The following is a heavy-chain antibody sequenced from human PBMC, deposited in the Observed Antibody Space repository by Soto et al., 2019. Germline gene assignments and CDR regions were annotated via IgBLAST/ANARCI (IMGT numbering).Heavy chain of an antibody. CDR1: GFTFSGAA. CDR2: IRSKANSYAT. CDR3: TRQVDIGAAGPFGY. J-gene: IGHJ4*02. D-gene: IGHD6-13*01. V-gene: IGHV3-73*01. Sequence: GGSLRLSFAAPGFTFSGAAMHWFRQASGKGLEWVGRIRSKANSYATAYAASVKGRFTISRDDSKNTAYLQMNSLKTEDTAVYYCTRQVDIGAAGPFGYWGQGTLGTVSS.